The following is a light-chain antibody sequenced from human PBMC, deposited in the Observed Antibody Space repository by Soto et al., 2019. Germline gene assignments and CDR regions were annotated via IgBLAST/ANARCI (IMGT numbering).Light chain of an antibody. CDR2: INSDGSH. V-gene: IGLV4-69*01. Sequence: QLVLTQSPSASASLGASVKLTCTLSSGHSSYVIAWHQQQPEKAPRYLMKINSDGSHNKGDGIPDRFSGSSSGAERYLTISSLQSEDEADYYCQTWGTGIQVFGGGTQLTV. CDR3: QTWGTGIQV. CDR1: SGHSSYV. J-gene: IGLJ3*02.